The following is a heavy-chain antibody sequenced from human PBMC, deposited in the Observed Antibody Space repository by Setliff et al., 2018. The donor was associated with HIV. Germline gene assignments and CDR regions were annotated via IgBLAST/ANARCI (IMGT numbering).Heavy chain of an antibody. CDR2: IDASANT. CDR3: ARIGSGWSVGWFDP. D-gene: IGHD6-13*01. Sequence: SETLSLTCTVSGSSISSNYYWAWIRQAPGKGLEWIGCIDASANTYYIPSLKSRATISIDTSKNQLSLKLRSVTAADTAVYYCARIGSGWSVGWFDPWGQGTPVTVS. V-gene: IGHV4-38-2*02. J-gene: IGHJ5*02. CDR1: GSSISSNYY.